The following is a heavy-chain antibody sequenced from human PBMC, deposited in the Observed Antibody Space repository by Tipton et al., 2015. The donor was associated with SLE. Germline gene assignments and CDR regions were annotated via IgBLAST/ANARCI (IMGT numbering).Heavy chain of an antibody. J-gene: IGHJ4*02. CDR2: INHSGST. Sequence: TLSLTCTVSGGSISSRDYHWGWIRQPPGKGLEWIGEINHSGSTNYNPSLKSRVTISVDTSKNQFSLKLSSVTAADTAVYYCAHDFWSGPLDYFDYWGQGILVTVSS. CDR3: AHDFWSGPLDYFDY. CDR1: GGSISSRDYH. D-gene: IGHD3-3*01. V-gene: IGHV4-39*07.